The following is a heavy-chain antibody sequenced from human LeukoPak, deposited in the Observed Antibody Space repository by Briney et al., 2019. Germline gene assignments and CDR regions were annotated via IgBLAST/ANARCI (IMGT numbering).Heavy chain of an antibody. J-gene: IGHJ4*02. CDR2: ISYDGSNK. V-gene: IGHV3-30-3*01. D-gene: IGHD6-19*01. CDR1: GFTFSSYA. CDR3: ARESRQWLVRGGVDY. Sequence: GRSLRLSCAASGFTFSSYAMHWVRQAPGKGLEWVTIISYDGSNKYYADSVKGRFTISRDNSKDTLYLQMNSLRTEDTAVYYCARESRQWLVRGGVDYWGQGTLVTVSS.